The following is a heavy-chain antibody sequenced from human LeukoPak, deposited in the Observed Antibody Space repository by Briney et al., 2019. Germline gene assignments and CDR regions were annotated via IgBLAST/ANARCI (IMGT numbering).Heavy chain of an antibody. CDR3: ARVGAWELQRVFDY. Sequence: GGSLRLSCAASGFRFSDYWMTWVRQVPGKGLEWVANIRQGGNEVYYADSVKDRFTISRDNARNSLYLEMNSLRTEDTAVYYCARVGAWELQRVFDYWGQGTLVTVSS. D-gene: IGHD1-26*01. CDR1: GFRFSDYW. CDR2: IRQGGNEV. J-gene: IGHJ4*02. V-gene: IGHV3-7*01.